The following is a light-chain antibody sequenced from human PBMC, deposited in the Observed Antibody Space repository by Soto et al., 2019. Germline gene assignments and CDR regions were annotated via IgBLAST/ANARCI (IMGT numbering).Light chain of an antibody. Sequence: QSVLTQPRSVSGSPGQSVTISCTGTSSDVGGYNYVSWYQQHPGKAPKLMIYDVNKRPSGFPDRFSGSKSGNTASLTISGLQAEDEADYYCCSYAGSYTLVFGTGTKLTVL. J-gene: IGLJ1*01. CDR3: CSYAGSYTLV. CDR1: SSDVGGYNY. CDR2: DVN. V-gene: IGLV2-11*01.